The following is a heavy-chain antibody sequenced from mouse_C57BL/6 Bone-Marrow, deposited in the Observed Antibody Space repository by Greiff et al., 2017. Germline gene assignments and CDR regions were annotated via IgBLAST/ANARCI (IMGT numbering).Heavy chain of an antibody. CDR3: ARALTGRFAY. J-gene: IGHJ3*01. CDR2: ISYSGST. D-gene: IGHD4-1*01. Sequence: DVKLQESGPGMVKPSQSLSLTCTVTGYSITSGYDWHWIRHFPGNKLEWMGYISYSGSTNYNPSLKSRISITHDTSKNHFFLKLNSVTTEDTATYYCARALTGRFAYWGQGTLVTVSA. CDR1: GYSITSGYD. V-gene: IGHV3-1*01.